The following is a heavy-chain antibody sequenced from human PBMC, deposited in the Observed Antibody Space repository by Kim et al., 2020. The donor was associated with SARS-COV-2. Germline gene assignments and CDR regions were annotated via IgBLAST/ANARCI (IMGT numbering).Heavy chain of an antibody. D-gene: IGHD6-19*01. Sequence: VSVKSRITIHPDTSKNQFSLQLNSVTPEDTAVYYCARDRRIAVAGTSLDYWGQGTLVTVSS. CDR3: ARDRRIAVAGTSLDY. J-gene: IGHJ4*02. V-gene: IGHV6-1*01.